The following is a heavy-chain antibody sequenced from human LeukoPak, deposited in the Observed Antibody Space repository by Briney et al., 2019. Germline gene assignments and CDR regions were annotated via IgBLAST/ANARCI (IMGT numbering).Heavy chain of an antibody. CDR1: GFTFSSYW. CDR2: INSDGSST. Sequence: GGSLRLSCAASGFTFSSYWMHWVRQAPGKGLVWVSRINSDGSSTSYADSVKGRFTISRDNSKNTLYLQMNSLRAEDTAVYYCALGKGVNYYDSSGYYFQGDYWGQGTLVTVSS. D-gene: IGHD3-22*01. V-gene: IGHV3-74*01. J-gene: IGHJ4*02. CDR3: ALGKGVNYYDSSGYYFQGDY.